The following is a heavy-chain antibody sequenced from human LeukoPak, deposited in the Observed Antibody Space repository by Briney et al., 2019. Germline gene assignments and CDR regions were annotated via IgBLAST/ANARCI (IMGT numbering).Heavy chain of an antibody. D-gene: IGHD2-21*01. Sequence: GASVKVSCKASGGTFSSYAISWVRQAPGQGLEWMGGIIPNSGGTNYAQKFQGRVTMTRDTSISTAYMELSRLRSDDTAVYYCAREGSRVRAFDIWGQGTMVTVSS. CDR3: AREGSRVRAFDI. J-gene: IGHJ3*02. V-gene: IGHV1-2*02. CDR2: IIPNSGGT. CDR1: GGTFSSYA.